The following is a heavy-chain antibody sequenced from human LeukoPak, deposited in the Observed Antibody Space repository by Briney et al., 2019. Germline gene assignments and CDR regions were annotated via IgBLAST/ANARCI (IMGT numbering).Heavy chain of an antibody. CDR3: ARDEDAF. CDR2: IKPDGSAE. CDR1: GFTFSSNW. J-gene: IGHJ4*02. Sequence: GGSLRLSCATSGFTFSSNWMSWVRHAPGRGLDWVANIKPDGSAEYYAASVKGRFTVSRDNAKNSLYLQMNSLRDEDTAVYYCARDEDAFGGQGTLVTVSS. V-gene: IGHV3-7*01.